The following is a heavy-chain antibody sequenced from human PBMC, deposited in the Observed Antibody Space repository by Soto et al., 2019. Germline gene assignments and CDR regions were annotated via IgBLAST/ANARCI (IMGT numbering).Heavy chain of an antibody. Sequence: ASVKVSCKASGGTFSSCAISWVRQAPGQGLEWMGGIIPIFGTANYAQKFQGRVTITADESTSTAYMELSSLRSEDTAVYYCAVGGVRYKVAGTGTFDYWGQGTLVTVSS. D-gene: IGHD6-19*01. V-gene: IGHV1-69*13. CDR3: AVGGVRYKVAGTGTFDY. CDR2: IIPIFGTA. J-gene: IGHJ4*02. CDR1: GGTFSSCA.